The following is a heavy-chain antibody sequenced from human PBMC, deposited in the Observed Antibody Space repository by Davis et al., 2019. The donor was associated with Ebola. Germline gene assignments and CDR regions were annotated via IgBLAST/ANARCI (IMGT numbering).Heavy chain of an antibody. V-gene: IGHV3-11*01. D-gene: IGHD2-2*01. CDR2: ISSSGSTI. J-gene: IGHJ6*04. CDR3: ARAGESYQLLFIPYGMDV. CDR1: GFTFSDYY. Sequence: GESLKIPCAAPGFTFSDYYMSWIRQAQGKGLEWVSYISSSGSTIYYADSVKGRFTISRDNAKNSLYLQMNSLRAEDTAVYYCARAGESYQLLFIPYGMDVWGKGTTVTVSS.